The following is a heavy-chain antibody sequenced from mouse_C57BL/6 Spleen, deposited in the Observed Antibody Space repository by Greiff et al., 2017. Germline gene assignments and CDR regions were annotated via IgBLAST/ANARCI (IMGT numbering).Heavy chain of an antibody. V-gene: IGHV6-3*01. J-gene: IGHJ2*01. D-gene: IGHD4-1*01. Sequence: EVKVEESGGGLVQPGGSMKLSCVASGFTFSNYWMNWVRQSPEKGLEWVAQIRLKSDNYATHSAESVKGRFTISIDDYKSSVYLQMNNIRAEDTGIYYCTGDWDGDYWGQGTTLTVSS. CDR2: IRLKSDNYAT. CDR1: GFTFSNYW. CDR3: TGDWDGDY.